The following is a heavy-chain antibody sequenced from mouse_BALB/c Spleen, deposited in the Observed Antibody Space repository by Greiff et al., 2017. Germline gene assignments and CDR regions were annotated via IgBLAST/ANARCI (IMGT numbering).Heavy chain of an antibody. V-gene: IGHV5-17*02. Sequence: EVHLVESGGGLVQPGGSRKLSCAASGFTFSSFGMHWVRQAPEKGLEWVAYISSGSSTIYYADTVKGRFTISRDNPKNTLFLQMTSLRSEDTAMYYCARSANYYGSSSFAYWGQGTLVTVSA. CDR3: ARSANYYGSSSFAY. D-gene: IGHD1-1*01. CDR1: GFTFSSFG. CDR2: ISSGSSTI. J-gene: IGHJ3*01.